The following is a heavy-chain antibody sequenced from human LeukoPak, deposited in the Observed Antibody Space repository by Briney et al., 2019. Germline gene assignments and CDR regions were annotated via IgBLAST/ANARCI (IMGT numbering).Heavy chain of an antibody. Sequence: ASVKVSCKASGYTFSSYAMNWVRQAPGQGLEWMGWINTNTGNPTYAQGFTGRFVFSLDTSVSTAYLQISSLKAEDTAVYYCARDIGALRIQVPPDAFDIWGQGTMVTVSS. CDR1: GYTFSSYA. CDR2: INTNTGNP. V-gene: IGHV7-4-1*02. CDR3: ARDIGALRIQVPPDAFDI. D-gene: IGHD5-18*01. J-gene: IGHJ3*02.